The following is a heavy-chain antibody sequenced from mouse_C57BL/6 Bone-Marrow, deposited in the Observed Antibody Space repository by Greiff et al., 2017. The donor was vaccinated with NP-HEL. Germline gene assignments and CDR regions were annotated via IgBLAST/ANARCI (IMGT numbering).Heavy chain of an antibody. CDR2: INPNNGGT. D-gene: IGHD2-3*01. CDR3: ARCYVGYYVLYFDY. J-gene: IGHJ2*01. V-gene: IGHV1-22*01. Sequence: VQLQQSGPELVKPGASVKMSCKASGYTFTDYNMHWVKQSHGKSLEWIGYINPNNGGTSYNQKFKGKATLTVNKSSSTAYMALRSLTSEASSVYYCARCYVGYYVLYFDYWGQGTTLTVSS. CDR1: GYTFTDYN.